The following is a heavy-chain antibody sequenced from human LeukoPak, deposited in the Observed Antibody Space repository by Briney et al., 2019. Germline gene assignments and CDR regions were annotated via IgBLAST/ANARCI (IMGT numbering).Heavy chain of an antibody. Sequence: SGTLSLTCTVSGGSISSGGHYWSWIRQHPEKGLEWIGHIYYSGSSFYNPSLKSRVTMSTDTSKNQLSLKLSSVTAADTAVYYCARESNINNWFDPWGQGTLVTVSS. D-gene: IGHD2/OR15-2a*01. J-gene: IGHJ5*02. CDR3: ARESNINNWFDP. V-gene: IGHV4-31*03. CDR1: GGSISSGGHY. CDR2: IYYSGSS.